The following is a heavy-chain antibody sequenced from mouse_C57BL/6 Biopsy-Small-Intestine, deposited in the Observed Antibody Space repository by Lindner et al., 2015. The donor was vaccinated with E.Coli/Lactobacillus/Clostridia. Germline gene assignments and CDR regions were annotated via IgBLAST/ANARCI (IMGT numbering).Heavy chain of an antibody. V-gene: IGHV1-18*01. J-gene: IGHJ2*01. CDR2: VNPNSGGT. CDR1: GYTFTDYN. CDR3: TTERDLGVYYGH. Sequence: VQLQESGPELVKPGASVKIPCKASGYTFTDYNMDWVKQSHVKSLEWIGDVNPNSGGTIYNQKFKGKATLTVDKSSSTAYMELRSLTSEDTAVYYCTTERDLGVYYGHWGQGTTLTVSS.